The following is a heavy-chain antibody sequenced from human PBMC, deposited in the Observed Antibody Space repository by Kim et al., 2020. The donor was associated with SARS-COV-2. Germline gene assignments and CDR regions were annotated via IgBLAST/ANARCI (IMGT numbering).Heavy chain of an antibody. CDR1: GFTFSSYA. V-gene: IGHV3-23*01. CDR3: AKDEAAAGTFLFGNYYYYYGMDV. CDR2: ISGSCGST. J-gene: IGHJ6*02. Sequence: GGSLRLSCAASGFTFSSYAMSWVRQAPGKGLEWVSAISGSCGSTYYADSVKGRFTISRDNSKNTLYLQMNSLRAEDTAVYYCAKDEAAAGTFLFGNYYYYYGMDVWGQGNTVTVSS. D-gene: IGHD6-13*01.